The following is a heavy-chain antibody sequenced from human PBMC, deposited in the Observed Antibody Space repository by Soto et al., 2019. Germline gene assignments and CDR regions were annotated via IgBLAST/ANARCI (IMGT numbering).Heavy chain of an antibody. J-gene: IGHJ6*02. D-gene: IGHD3-10*01. Sequence: PSETLSLTCTFSGGSISSSSYYWGCMRQPPGKGLEWIGSIYYSGSTYYNPSLKSRVTISVDTSKNQFSLKLSSVTAADTAVYYCATPSYGSGSYLYYGMDVRGQGTTVTVSS. V-gene: IGHV4-39*01. CDR1: GGSISSSSYY. CDR2: IYYSGST. CDR3: ATPSYGSGSYLYYGMDV.